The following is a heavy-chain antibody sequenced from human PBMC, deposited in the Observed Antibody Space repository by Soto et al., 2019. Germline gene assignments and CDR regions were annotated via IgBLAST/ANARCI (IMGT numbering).Heavy chain of an antibody. CDR2: ISYDGSNK. CDR1: GFTFSSYA. J-gene: IGHJ3*02. CDR3: ARGGRSYYDILTGYYTGDAFDI. D-gene: IGHD3-9*01. Sequence: QVQLVESGGGVVQPGRSLRLSCAASGFTFSSYAMHWVRQAPGKGLEWVAVISYDGSNKYYADSVKGRFTISRDNSKNTLYLQMNSLRAEDTAVYYCARGGRSYYDILTGYYTGDAFDIWGQGTMVTVSS. V-gene: IGHV3-30-3*01.